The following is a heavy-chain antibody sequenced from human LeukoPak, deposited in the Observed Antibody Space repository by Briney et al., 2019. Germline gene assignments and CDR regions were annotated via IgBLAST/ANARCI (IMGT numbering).Heavy chain of an antibody. CDR2: ISPNSGDT. CDR1: GYTFIDYN. J-gene: IGHJ4*02. V-gene: IGHV1-2*06. CDR3: ARVCASGWCHFDY. Sequence: ASVKVSCKASGYTFIDYNIHWVRQAPGQGLEWMGRISPNSGDTIYSEKFQGRVTMTRDTSISTVYMDLSGLRSDDTALYYCARVCASGWCHFDYWGQGTLVTVSS. D-gene: IGHD6-19*01.